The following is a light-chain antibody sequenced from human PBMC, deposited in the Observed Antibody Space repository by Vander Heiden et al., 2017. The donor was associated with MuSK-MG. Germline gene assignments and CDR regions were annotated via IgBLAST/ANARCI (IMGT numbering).Light chain of an antibody. V-gene: IGKV1-9*01. J-gene: IGKJ4*01. CDR1: QGIGTF. CDR3: QQLNRYPLT. CDR2: SAS. Sequence: DIQLTQSPSFLSASVGDSVNITCRASQGIGTFLAWYQQKPGEVPKLLIFSASTLHSGVPSRFSGTGSGTEFTLTISSLQPDDFAAYYCQQLNRYPLTFGGGTKVEIK.